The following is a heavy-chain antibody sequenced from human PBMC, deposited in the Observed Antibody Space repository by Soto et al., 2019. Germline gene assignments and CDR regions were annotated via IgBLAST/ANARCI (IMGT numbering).Heavy chain of an antibody. Sequence: QVQLVESGGGVVQPGKSLRLSCEVSGFPLSDYGMHWVRQAPGKGLEWVAVLWSDGANSFYAGSVMGRFTVSRYTSKNTLFLEMESLRGDEIGVYYCARELEYYDYFGLNVWGQGTKVIVSS. CDR1: GFPLSDYG. V-gene: IGHV3-33*01. CDR3: ARELEYYDYFGLNV. CDR2: LWSDGANS. J-gene: IGHJ6*02. D-gene: IGHD6-6*01.